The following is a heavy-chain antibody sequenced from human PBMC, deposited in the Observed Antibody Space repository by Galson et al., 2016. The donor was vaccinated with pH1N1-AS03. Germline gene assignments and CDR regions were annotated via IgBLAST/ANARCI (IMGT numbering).Heavy chain of an antibody. J-gene: IGHJ3*02. V-gene: IGHV3-13*01. CDR1: GFTFSSYE. CDR2: IGVAGDT. CDR3: ARESSANSVAAFGI. D-gene: IGHD1-1*01. Sequence: SLRLSCAASGFTFSSYEMHWVRQSTGKGLEWVSAIGVAGDTFYTDSVKGRFTISRENAKNSFYLQMNTLRAGDTDVYFCARESSANSVAAFGIWGQGTMVTVSS.